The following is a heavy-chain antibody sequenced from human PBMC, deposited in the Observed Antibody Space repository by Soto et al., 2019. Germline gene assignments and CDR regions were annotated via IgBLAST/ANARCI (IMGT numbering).Heavy chain of an antibody. CDR3: ARGRKYYDSSGCRKNWFDP. CDR2: INHSGST. Sequence: SETLSLTCAVYGGSFSGYYWSWIRQPPGKGLEWIGEINHSGSTNYNPSLKSRVTISVDTSKNQFSLKLSSVAAADTAVYYCARGRKYYDSSGCRKNWFDPWGQGTLVTVSS. V-gene: IGHV4-34*01. J-gene: IGHJ5*02. D-gene: IGHD3-22*01. CDR1: GGSFSGYY.